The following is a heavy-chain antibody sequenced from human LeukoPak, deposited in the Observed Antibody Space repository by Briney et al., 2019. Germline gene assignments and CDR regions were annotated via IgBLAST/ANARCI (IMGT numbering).Heavy chain of an antibody. J-gene: IGHJ4*02. D-gene: IGHD2-8*01. CDR2: ISSNGGST. V-gene: IGHV3-64D*09. Sequence: GGSLRLSCSASGFTFSSYAMHWVRQAPGKGLEYASAISSNGGSTYYADSVKGRFTISRDNSKNTLYLQMSSLRAEDTAVYYCVKSIVLMVTFDYWGQGTLVTVSS. CDR3: VKSIVLMVTFDY. CDR1: GFTFSSYA.